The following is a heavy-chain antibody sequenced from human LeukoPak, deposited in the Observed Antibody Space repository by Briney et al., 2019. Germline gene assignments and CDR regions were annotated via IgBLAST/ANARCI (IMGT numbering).Heavy chain of an antibody. D-gene: IGHD5-12*01. CDR1: GDSFSSNNAA. CDR2: TYYRSKWYY. J-gene: IGHJ3*02. Sequence: SQTLSLTCAVSGDSFSSNNAAWHWLRQSPSRGLEWLGRTYYRSKWYYDYAVSVKSRVIINPDTSKNHFSLQLNSVAPEDTAVYFCAREDRLSFDIWGQGTMVTVSS. CDR3: AREDRLSFDI. V-gene: IGHV6-1*01.